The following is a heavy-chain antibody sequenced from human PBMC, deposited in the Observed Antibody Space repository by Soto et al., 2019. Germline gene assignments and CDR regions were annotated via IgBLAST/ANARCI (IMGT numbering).Heavy chain of an antibody. V-gene: IGHV1-46*01. Sequence: QVQLVQSGAEVKKPGASVKVSCKASGYTFTSYYMHWVRQAPGQGLEWMGIINPSGGSTSYAQKFQGRVTMTRDTSTSTVYMELSSLRSEDTAVYYCARARAEEQWFGELHPTYYYYGMDVWGQGTTVTVSS. D-gene: IGHD3-10*01. CDR3: ARARAEEQWFGELHPTYYYYGMDV. CDR1: GYTFTSYY. J-gene: IGHJ6*02. CDR2: INPSGGST.